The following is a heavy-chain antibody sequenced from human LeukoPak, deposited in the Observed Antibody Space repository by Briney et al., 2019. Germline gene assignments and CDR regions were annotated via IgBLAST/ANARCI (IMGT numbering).Heavy chain of an antibody. CDR3: ARDRCAMCAFDI. Sequence: SETLSLMCTVSSGPISGYYWIWIRRSGGKALEWIGRIYPCGSTTHNPSLTSRVAMSVDTSKNQFSLKLTSVTAADTAVYYCARDRCAMCAFDIWGHGTMVTVSS. D-gene: IGHD5-24*01. CDR1: SGPISGYY. V-gene: IGHV4-4*07. CDR2: IYPCGST. J-gene: IGHJ3*02.